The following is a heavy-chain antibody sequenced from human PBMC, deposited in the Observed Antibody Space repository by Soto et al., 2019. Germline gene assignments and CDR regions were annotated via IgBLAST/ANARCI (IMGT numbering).Heavy chain of an antibody. CDR1: GFTFSSYG. CDR3: AKCDRGSSWHGGVDY. Sequence: VQLVESGGGVVQPGRSLRLSCAASGFTFSSYGMHWVRQAPGKGLEWVAVISYDGSNKYYADSVKGRFTISRDNSKNTLYLQMNSLRAEDTAVYYCAKCDRGSSWHGGVDYWGQGTLVTVSS. J-gene: IGHJ4*02. V-gene: IGHV3-30*18. CDR2: ISYDGSNK. D-gene: IGHD6-13*01.